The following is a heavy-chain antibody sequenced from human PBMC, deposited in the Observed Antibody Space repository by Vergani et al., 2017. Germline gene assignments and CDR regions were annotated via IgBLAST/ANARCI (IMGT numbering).Heavy chain of an antibody. CDR2: IRYDGSNK. CDR1: GFTFSSYG. D-gene: IGHD2-15*01. V-gene: IGHV3-30*02. J-gene: IGHJ6*02. Sequence: QVQLVESGGGVVQPGGSLRLSCAASGFTFSSYGMHWVRQAPGKGLEWVAFIRYDGSNKYYADSVKGRFTISRDNSKNTLYLQMNILRAEDTAVYYCAKLATLRLQYGMDVWGQGTTVTVSS. CDR3: AKLATLRLQYGMDV.